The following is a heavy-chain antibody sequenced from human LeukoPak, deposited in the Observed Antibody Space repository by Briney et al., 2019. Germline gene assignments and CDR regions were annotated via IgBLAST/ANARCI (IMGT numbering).Heavy chain of an antibody. D-gene: IGHD1-26*01. Sequence: GGSLRLSCAASGFTFSSYTMNWVRQAPGKGLEWVSYISSSSSSIYYADSVKGRFTISRDNAKNSLYLHMNSLRDEDTAVYYCASSSGSYSRYFDLWGCGTLVTVSS. V-gene: IGHV3-48*02. CDR2: ISSSSSSI. CDR1: GFTFSSYT. J-gene: IGHJ2*01. CDR3: ASSSGSYSRYFDL.